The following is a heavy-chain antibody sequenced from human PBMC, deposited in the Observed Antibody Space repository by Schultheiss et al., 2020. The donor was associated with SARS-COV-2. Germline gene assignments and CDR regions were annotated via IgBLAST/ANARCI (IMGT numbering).Heavy chain of an antibody. V-gene: IGHV4-30-4*08. D-gene: IGHD6-6*01. CDR2: IYYSGST. J-gene: IGHJ4*02. CDR1: GGSISSGGHY. CDR3: AARGRQLVRFVWLDY. Sequence: SETLSLTCTVSGGSISSGGHYWSWIRQHPGKGLEWIGYIYYSGSTYYNPSLKSRVTISVDTSKNQFSLKLSSVTAADTAVYYCAARGRQLVRFVWLDYWGQGTLVTVSS.